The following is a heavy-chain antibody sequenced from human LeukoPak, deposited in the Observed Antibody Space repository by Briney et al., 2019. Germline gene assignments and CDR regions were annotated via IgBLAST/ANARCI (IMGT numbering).Heavy chain of an antibody. CDR2: FTAYSGASI. Sequence: RPGGSLRLSCTASGFTFSSYNMNWVRQAPGKGLEWVSSFTAYSGASIYYADSVRGRFTISRDNAKNSLYLQINSLRAEDTAVYFCARGTYSGYDPSFDYWGQGTLVTVSS. CDR3: ARGTYSGYDPSFDY. V-gene: IGHV3-21*01. D-gene: IGHD5-12*01. J-gene: IGHJ4*02. CDR1: GFTFSSYN.